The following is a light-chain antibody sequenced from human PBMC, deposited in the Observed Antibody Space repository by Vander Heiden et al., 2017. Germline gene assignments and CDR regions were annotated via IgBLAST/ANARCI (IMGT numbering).Light chain of an antibody. Sequence: DIVMTHCPESLAGSLGEKATITSKSRQSVLYSSNNKNYLAWYQQKPGQPPKLLIYGSSTRESGVPYSFSGSGSGTDFTLTISSLQAEDVAVYYCHQYDSTPRTFGQGTKVXIK. J-gene: IGKJ1*01. V-gene: IGKV4-1*01. CDR1: QSVLYSSNNKNY. CDR3: HQYDSTPRT. CDR2: GSS.